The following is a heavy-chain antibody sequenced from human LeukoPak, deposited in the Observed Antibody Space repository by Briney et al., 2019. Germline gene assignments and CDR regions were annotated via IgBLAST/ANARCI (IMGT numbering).Heavy chain of an antibody. D-gene: IGHD6-13*01. CDR3: ARDPNSSSWYGGRYYFDY. CDR1: GYTFTSYG. J-gene: IGHJ4*02. V-gene: IGHV1-3*01. Sequence: ASVKVSCKASGYTFTSYGISWVRQAPGQGLEWMGWINAGNGNTKYSQKFQGRVTITRDTSASTAYMELSSLRSEDTAVYYCARDPNSSSWYGGRYYFDYWGQGTLVTVSS. CDR2: INAGNGNT.